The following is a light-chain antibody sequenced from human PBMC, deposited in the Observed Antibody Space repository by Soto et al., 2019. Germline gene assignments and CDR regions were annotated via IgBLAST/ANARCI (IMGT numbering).Light chain of an antibody. CDR3: QQYSSYAS. CDR2: DVS. CDR1: QSISSW. Sequence: DIQMTQSPSTLSASLGDRVTITCRAIQSISSWLAWYQQKPGKAPKLLISDVSNLERGVPSRFSGSGSGTEFTLTISSLETDDVETYYCQQYSSYASFGQGTKVDIK. J-gene: IGKJ1*01. V-gene: IGKV1-5*01.